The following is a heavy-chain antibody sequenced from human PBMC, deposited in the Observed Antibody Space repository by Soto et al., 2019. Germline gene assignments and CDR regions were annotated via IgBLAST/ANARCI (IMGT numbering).Heavy chain of an antibody. J-gene: IGHJ4*02. V-gene: IGHV3-48*01. CDR2: ISSSSSTI. Sequence: PGGSLRLSCAASGFTFSSYSMNWVRQAPGKGLEWVSYISSSSSTIYYADSVKGRFTISRDNAKNSLYLQMNSLRAEDTAVYYCASPYYYDSSGYYFGYWGQGTLVTVSS. CDR3: ASPYYYDSSGYYFGY. D-gene: IGHD3-22*01. CDR1: GFTFSSYS.